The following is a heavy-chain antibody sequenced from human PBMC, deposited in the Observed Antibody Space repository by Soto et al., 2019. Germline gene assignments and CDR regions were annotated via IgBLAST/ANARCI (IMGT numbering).Heavy chain of an antibody. Sequence: GGSLRLSCAASGFTFSSYWMHWVRQAPGKGLVWVSRINSDGRSTSYADSVKGRFTISRDNAKITLYLQLNSLRAEDTAVYYFARDSSSSGWYFSPGAFDIWGQGTMVTVSS. D-gene: IGHD6-19*01. V-gene: IGHV3-74*01. CDR2: INSDGRST. J-gene: IGHJ3*02. CDR3: ARDSSSSGWYFSPGAFDI. CDR1: GFTFSSYW.